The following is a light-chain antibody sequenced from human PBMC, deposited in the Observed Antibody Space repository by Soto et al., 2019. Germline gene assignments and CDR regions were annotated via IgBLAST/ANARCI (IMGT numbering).Light chain of an antibody. J-gene: IGKJ3*01. CDR2: GTS. CDR3: KQYGSAPMCT. V-gene: IGKV3-20*01. CDR1: QSVSSSY. Sequence: EIVLTQSPGTLSLSPGERATLSCRASQSVSSSYLAWYQQKPGQAPRLLIYGTSGRATGIPDRFSGSVSGTAFTLTISTPEAAACAVYYCKQYGSAPMCTFVPGTKVDIK.